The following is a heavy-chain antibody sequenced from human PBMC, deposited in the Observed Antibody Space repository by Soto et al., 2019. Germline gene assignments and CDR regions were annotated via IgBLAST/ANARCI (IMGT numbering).Heavy chain of an antibody. Sequence: QVTLEESGPTRVKPTQTLTLTCTFSGFSLATSGVGVGWVRQPPGKALERLALIYWDDDKRYSPSLRSRLTVTKDTSRNQVVLTMTNMDPVYTATYYSAHRVGLQGNWNGGYFDFWGQGALVTVSS. CDR2: IYWDDDK. CDR3: AHRVGLQGNWNGGYFDF. CDR1: GFSLATSGVG. D-gene: IGHD1-1*01. J-gene: IGHJ4*02. V-gene: IGHV2-5*02.